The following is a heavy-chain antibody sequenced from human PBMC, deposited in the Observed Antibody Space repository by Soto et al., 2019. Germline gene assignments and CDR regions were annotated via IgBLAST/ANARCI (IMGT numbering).Heavy chain of an antibody. J-gene: IGHJ6*02. D-gene: IGHD4-17*01. CDR3: ARNPYGDYVPDV. Sequence: EVQLVESGGGLAQPGGSLRLSCATSGFSFSTYSMNWVRQAPGKGLEWVSDISPSGDTTYYAGSVRGRFTISRDNADNSLSLQMNSLRDEDTAVYYCARNPYGDYVPDVWGQGTTVTVSS. CDR2: ISPSGDTT. CDR1: GFSFSTYS. V-gene: IGHV3-48*02.